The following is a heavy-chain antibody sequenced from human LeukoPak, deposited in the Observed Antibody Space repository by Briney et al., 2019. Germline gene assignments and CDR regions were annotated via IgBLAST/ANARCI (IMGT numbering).Heavy chain of an antibody. CDR2: IYHSGST. D-gene: IGHD2-15*01. V-gene: IGHV4-38-2*01. Sequence: SETLSLTCAVSGYSISSGYYWGWIRQPPGKGLEWIGTIYHSGSTYYNPSLKSRVTISVDTSKNQFSLKLSSVTAADTAVYYCARGTDIVVVVAVTDAFDTWGQGTMVTVSS. CDR1: GYSISSGYY. CDR3: ARGTDIVVVVAVTDAFDT. J-gene: IGHJ3*02.